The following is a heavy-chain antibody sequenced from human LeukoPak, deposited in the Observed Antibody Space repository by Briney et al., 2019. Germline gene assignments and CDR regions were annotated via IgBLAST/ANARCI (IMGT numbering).Heavy chain of an antibody. CDR1: GGSISSYY. D-gene: IGHD3-10*01. CDR3: ARGSRITMVRGTGNYYYYGMDV. CDR2: IYTSGST. V-gene: IGHV4-4*07. J-gene: IGHJ6*02. Sequence: SETLSLTCTVSGGSISSYYWSWIRQPAGKGLEWIGRIYTSGSTNYNASLKSRVSMSVDTSKNQFSLKLSSVTAADTAVYYCARGSRITMVRGTGNYYYYGMDVWGQGTTVTVSS.